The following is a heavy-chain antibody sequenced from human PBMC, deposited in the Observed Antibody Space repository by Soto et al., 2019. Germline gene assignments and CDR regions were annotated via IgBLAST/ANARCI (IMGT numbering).Heavy chain of an antibody. CDR2: VYYDGHNK. CDR1: GFTFSMYG. J-gene: IGHJ3*02. CDR3: ARDPPRTGGSFDS. Sequence: QVQLVESGGGVVQPGRSQRLSCAASGFTFSMYGMHWVRQAPGKGLEWMATVYYDGHNKYYADSVRGRFTISRDNSKNMVYLQMNSLRAEDTAVYYCARDPPRTGGSFDSWGRGTMVTVSS. V-gene: IGHV3-33*01. D-gene: IGHD3-10*01.